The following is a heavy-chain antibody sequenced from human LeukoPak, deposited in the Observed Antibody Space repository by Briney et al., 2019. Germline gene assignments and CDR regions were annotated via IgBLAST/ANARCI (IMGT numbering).Heavy chain of an antibody. CDR2: IKSDGGTT. Sequence: PGGSLRLSCAASGFAFSSNWMHWVRQAPGKGLVWVAGIKSDGGTTNYADSVKGRFTISRDNAKNTLFLQMDSLRAEDTAVYFCARDTNSYFDYWGQGTLVTVSS. D-gene: IGHD2/OR15-2a*01. J-gene: IGHJ4*02. V-gene: IGHV3-74*01. CDR3: ARDTNSYFDY. CDR1: GFAFSSNW.